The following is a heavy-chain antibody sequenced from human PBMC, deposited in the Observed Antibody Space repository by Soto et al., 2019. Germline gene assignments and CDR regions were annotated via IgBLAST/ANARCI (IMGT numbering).Heavy chain of an antibody. CDR1: GGSISSSSYY. CDR3: ARLNDGSSTSCPAWLVFYYYGMDV. J-gene: IGHJ6*02. Sequence: SETLSLTCTVSGGSISSSSYYWGWLRQPPGKGLEWIGSIYYSGSTYYHPSHKSRVTISVDTSKNQFFLKLSSVTAADTAVYYCARLNDGSSTSCPAWLVFYYYGMDVWGQGTTVTVSS. D-gene: IGHD2-2*01. CDR2: IYYSGST. V-gene: IGHV4-39*01.